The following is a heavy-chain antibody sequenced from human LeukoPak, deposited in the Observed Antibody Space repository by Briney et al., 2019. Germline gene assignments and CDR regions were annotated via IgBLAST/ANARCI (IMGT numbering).Heavy chain of an antibody. D-gene: IGHD5-18*01. J-gene: IGHJ4*02. CDR1: GGSISSYY. CDR2: IYYSGST. Sequence: SEALSLTCTVSGGSISSYYWSWIRQPPGKGLEWIGYIYYSGSTNYNPSLKSRVTISVDTSKNQFSLKLSSVTAADTAVYHCATYVDTAMVFDYWGQGTLVTVSS. V-gene: IGHV4-59*01. CDR3: ATYVDTAMVFDY.